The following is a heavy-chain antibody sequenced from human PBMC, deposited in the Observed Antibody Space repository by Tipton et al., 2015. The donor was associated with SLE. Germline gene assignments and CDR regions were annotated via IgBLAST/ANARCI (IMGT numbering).Heavy chain of an antibody. D-gene: IGHD7-27*01. CDR1: GGSISNRTYH. CDR3: ARNLGGEATLIFHF. J-gene: IGHJ4*02. Sequence: LRLSCTVSGGSISNRTYHWGWIRQPPGKGLEWIGSLYYSGTPNYNPSLKTRVTISKDTSKNQFFLKLSSVTAADTAVYYCARNLGGEATLIFHFWGPGTLVAVSS. V-gene: IGHV4-39*07. CDR2: LYYSGTP.